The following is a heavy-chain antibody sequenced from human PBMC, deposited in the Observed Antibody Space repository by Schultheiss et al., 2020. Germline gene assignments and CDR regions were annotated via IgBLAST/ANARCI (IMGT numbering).Heavy chain of an antibody. D-gene: IGHD3-10*01. J-gene: IGHJ6*02. CDR1: GFTFDDYA. Sequence: GGSLRLSCAASGFTFDDYAMHWVRQAPGKGLEWVSAISGSGGSTYYADSVKGRFTISRDNAKNSLYLQMNSLRAEDTAVYYCARHGLWFGELSIPYYYYYGMDVWGQGTTVTVSS. V-gene: IGHV3-20*04. CDR3: ARHGLWFGELSIPYYYYYGMDV. CDR2: ISGSGGST.